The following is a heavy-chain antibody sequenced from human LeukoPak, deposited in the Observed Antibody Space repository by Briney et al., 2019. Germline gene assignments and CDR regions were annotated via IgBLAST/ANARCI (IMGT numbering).Heavy chain of an antibody. V-gene: IGHV4-59*08. CDR3: ARHEPDSSGYLYAFDI. D-gene: IGHD3-22*01. J-gene: IGHJ3*02. CDR2: IYYSGST. Sequence: SETLSLTCTVSGGSISSYYWSWIRQPPGKGLEWIGYIYYSGSTNYNPSLKSRVTISVDTSKNQFSLKLSSVTAADTAVYYCARHEPDSSGYLYAFDIWGQGTMVTVSS. CDR1: GGSISSYY.